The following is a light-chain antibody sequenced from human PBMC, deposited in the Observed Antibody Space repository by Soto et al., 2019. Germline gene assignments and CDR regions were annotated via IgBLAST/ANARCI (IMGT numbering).Light chain of an antibody. Sequence: DIQMTQSPSSVSASVGDRVTITCRASQDISNWLAWYQQKPGKAPKLLIYAASNLESGVPSRFSGSGSGTDFTLTISSLQPEDFATYYCQQANSFPLTFGPGTKVDIK. CDR1: QDISNW. V-gene: IGKV1-12*01. CDR3: QQANSFPLT. CDR2: AAS. J-gene: IGKJ3*01.